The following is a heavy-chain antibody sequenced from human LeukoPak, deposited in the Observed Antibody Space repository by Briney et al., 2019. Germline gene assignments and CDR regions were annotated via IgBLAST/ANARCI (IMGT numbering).Heavy chain of an antibody. CDR3: TRDLVTVTKGFDI. CDR1: GDSFSSHY. D-gene: IGHD4-17*01. Sequence: SETLSLTCTVSGDSFSSHYWSWIRQPPGKGLEWIGYISYIGSTNYNPSLKSRVTISIDTSKNQFSLKLSSVTAADTAVYYCTRDLVTVTKGFDIWGQGTMVSVSS. CDR2: ISYIGST. J-gene: IGHJ3*02. V-gene: IGHV4-59*11.